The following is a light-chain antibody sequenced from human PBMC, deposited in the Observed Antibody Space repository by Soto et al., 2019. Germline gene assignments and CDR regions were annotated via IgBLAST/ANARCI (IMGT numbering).Light chain of an antibody. V-gene: IGKV1-5*01. CDR3: QQLNSYPLT. CDR1: QTISSW. Sequence: DIQMTQSPSTLSGSVGDRVTITCRASQTISSWLAWYQQKPGEAPKLLIYDASALPRGVPSRFSGSGSGTKFTLTISSLQPEDFAAYYCQQLNSYPLTFGGGTKVDIK. J-gene: IGKJ4*01. CDR2: DAS.